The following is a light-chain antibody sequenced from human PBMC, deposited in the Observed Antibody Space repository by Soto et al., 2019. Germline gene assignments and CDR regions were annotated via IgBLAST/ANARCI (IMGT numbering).Light chain of an antibody. V-gene: IGLV2-14*01. Sequence: QSALTQPASVSGSPGQSITISCTGTSSDIGDYDYVSWYQHLPGKAPKLLIFDVTHRPSGVSDRFSGSKSGNTASLTISGVRPEEEADYYCCASTDISRDVVFGGGTKLTVL. CDR2: DVT. CDR1: SSDIGDYDY. J-gene: IGLJ2*01. CDR3: CASTDISRDVV.